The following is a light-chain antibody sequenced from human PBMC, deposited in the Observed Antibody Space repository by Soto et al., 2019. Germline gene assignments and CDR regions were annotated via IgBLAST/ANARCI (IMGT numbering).Light chain of an antibody. CDR3: SSYTSSSTLYV. CDR2: GVS. CDR1: ITDIGAYNY. J-gene: IGLJ1*01. V-gene: IGLV2-14*01. Sequence: QSALTQPASVSGSPGQSITISCTGTITDIGAYNYVSWYQQHPGKAPKLLIYGVSSRPSGVSNRFSGSKSGNAAYLTISGLRAEDEADYYCSSYTSSSTLYVFGTGTKLTVL.